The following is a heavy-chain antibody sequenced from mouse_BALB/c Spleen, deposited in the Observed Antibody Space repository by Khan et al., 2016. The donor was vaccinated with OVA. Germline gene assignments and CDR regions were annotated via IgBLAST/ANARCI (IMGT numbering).Heavy chain of an antibody. V-gene: IGHV5-17*02. CDR3: ARSEGNFHGYFDV. Sequence: EVQLVESGGGLVQPGGSRKLSCAASGFSFSSFGMHWVRQAPKKGLEWVAYMSSGSSTIYYVDTVKGRFTISRDNPKNTLFLQMTSLRSEDTAMYYCARSEGNFHGYFDVWGAGTSVTVSS. D-gene: IGHD2-1*01. CDR1: GFSFSSFG. J-gene: IGHJ1*01. CDR2: MSSGSSTI.